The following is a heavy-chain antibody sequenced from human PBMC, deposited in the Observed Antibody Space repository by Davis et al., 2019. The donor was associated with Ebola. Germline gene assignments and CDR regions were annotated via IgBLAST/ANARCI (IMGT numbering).Heavy chain of an antibody. CDR3: ARGDGAAAGLDAFDI. V-gene: IGHV4-34*01. CDR2: IYYSGST. D-gene: IGHD6-13*01. Sequence: SQTLSLTRAVYGGSFRGYYWSWIRQPPGKGLEWIGSIYYSGSTYYNPSLKSRVTISVDTSKNQFSLKLSSVTAADTAVYYCARGDGAAAGLDAFDIWGQGTMVTVSS. J-gene: IGHJ3*02. CDR1: GGSFRGYY.